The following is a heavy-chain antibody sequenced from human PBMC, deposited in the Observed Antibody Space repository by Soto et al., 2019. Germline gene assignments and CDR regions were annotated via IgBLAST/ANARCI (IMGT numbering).Heavy chain of an antibody. CDR3: AADYYDTNGYYYDY. V-gene: IGHV1-58*01. CDR2: IVVVSGNT. J-gene: IGHJ4*02. Sequence: ASVKVSCKASGFTFISSAVQWVRQARGQRLEWIGWIVVVSGNTNYAQKFQERVTITRDMSTSTAYMELSSLRSEDTAVYYCAADYYDTNGYYYDYWGQGTLVTVSS. D-gene: IGHD3-22*01. CDR1: GFTFISSA.